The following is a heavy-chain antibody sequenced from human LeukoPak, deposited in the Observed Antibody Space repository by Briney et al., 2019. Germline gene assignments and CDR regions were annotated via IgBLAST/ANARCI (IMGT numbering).Heavy chain of an antibody. CDR3: ARDFKREPRP. CDR1: GFTFSSYS. V-gene: IGHV3-48*02. Sequence: PGGSLRLSCAASGFTFSSYSMNWVRQAPGKGLEWVSYISSSSSTIYYADSVKGRFTISRDNAKNLLYLQMNSLRDEDTAVYYCARDFKREPRPWGQGTLVTVSS. CDR2: ISSSSSTI. D-gene: IGHD1-26*01. J-gene: IGHJ5*02.